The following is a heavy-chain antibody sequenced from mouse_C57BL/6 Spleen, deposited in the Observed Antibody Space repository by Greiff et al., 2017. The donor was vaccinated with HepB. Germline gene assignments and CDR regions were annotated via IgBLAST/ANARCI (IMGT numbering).Heavy chain of an antibody. D-gene: IGHD3-1*01. V-gene: IGHV5-6*02. CDR3: ARRGRGATEGYFDV. Sequence: DVKLVESGGDLVKPGGSLKLSCAASGFTFSSYGMSWVRQTPDKRLEWVATISSGGSYTYYPDSVKGRFTISRDNAKNTLYLQMSSLKSEDTAMYYCARRGRGATEGYFDVWGTGTTVTVSS. CDR1: GFTFSSYG. CDR2: ISSGGSYT. J-gene: IGHJ1*03.